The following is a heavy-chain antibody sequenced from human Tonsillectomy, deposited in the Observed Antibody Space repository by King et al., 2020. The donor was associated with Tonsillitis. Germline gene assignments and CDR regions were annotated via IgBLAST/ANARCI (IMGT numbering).Heavy chain of an antibody. D-gene: IGHD4-11*01. J-gene: IGHJ4*02. CDR3: VKDSYSMNAKTPFDY. Sequence: VQLVESGGGVVQPGRSLRLSCAASGFTFANFGMHWVRQAPGKGLEWVAVIWHDGSNKYYTDSVKGRFTISRDNSKNTLYLQMNSLRAEDSALYYCVKDSYSMNAKTPFDYWGQGTLVTVSS. CDR2: IWHDGSNK. CDR1: GFTFANFG. V-gene: IGHV3-33*06.